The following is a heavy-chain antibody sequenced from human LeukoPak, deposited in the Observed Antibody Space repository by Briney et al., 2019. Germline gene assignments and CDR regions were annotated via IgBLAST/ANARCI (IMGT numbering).Heavy chain of an antibody. D-gene: IGHD6-19*01. CDR2: IIPIFGTA. J-gene: IGHJ4*02. V-gene: IGHV1-69*13. CDR3: ARALELIAVAGPFDY. CDR1: GYTLTELS. Sequence: ASVKVSCKVSGYTLTELSMHWVRQAPGQGLEWMGGIIPIFGTANYAQKFQGRVTITADESTSTAYMELSSLRSEDTAVYYCARALELIAVAGPFDYWGQGTLVTVSS.